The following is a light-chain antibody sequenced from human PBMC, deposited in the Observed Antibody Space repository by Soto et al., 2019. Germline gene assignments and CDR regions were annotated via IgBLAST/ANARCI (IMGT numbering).Light chain of an antibody. CDR2: NDS. V-gene: IGLV3-21*04. CDR1: NIGSKG. J-gene: IGLJ2*01. CDR3: QVWDSSSDHVV. Sequence: SYELTQPPSVSVAPGKPARITCGGNNIGSKGVHWYQQRPGQAPVLVIYNDSDRPSGIPERFSGSNSGNTATLTISRVEAGDEADYYCQVWDSSSDHVVFGGGTKLTVL.